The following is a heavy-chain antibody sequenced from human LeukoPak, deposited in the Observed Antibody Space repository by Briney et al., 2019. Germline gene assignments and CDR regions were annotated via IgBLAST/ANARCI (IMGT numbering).Heavy chain of an antibody. D-gene: IGHD2-2*01. CDR2: IKSKVYGETT. CDR3: TADVPEYPAQIDY. J-gene: IGHJ4*02. V-gene: IGHV3-15*01. CDR1: GFTFSNAW. Sequence: PGGSLTLSCAASGFTFSNAWMNWVRQAPGRGPEWVGCIKSKVYGETTDYPSPVKGRFTVSRDDSKYTLYLQMNSLKVEDTGVYYCTADVPEYPAQIDYWGQGTLVTVSS.